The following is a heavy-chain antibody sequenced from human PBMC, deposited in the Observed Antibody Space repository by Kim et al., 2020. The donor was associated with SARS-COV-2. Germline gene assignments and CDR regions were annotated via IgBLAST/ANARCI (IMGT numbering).Heavy chain of an antibody. CDR3: TSWGAGNY. Sequence: GGSLRLSCAASGFTFSNYWMSWVRQAPGKGLEWVANIKRDGSEKYYVDSVRGRFTISRDNAQNLLFLQMNSLRVEDTAVYYCTSWGAGNYWGPGTLVTVSS. J-gene: IGHJ4*02. CDR2: IKRDGSEK. V-gene: IGHV3-7*01. D-gene: IGHD6-13*01. CDR1: GFTFSNYW.